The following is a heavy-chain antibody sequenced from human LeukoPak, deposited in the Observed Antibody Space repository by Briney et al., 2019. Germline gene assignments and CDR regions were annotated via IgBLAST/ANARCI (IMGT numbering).Heavy chain of an antibody. D-gene: IGHD3-10*01. Sequence: SDTLSLTCTVSGGSISSYYWIWIRQPPGKGLAWMGYIYYSGSTNYNPSLKRRVTISVDTSKNQFSLKLSSVTAADTAVYYCARQAVREVTQFDYWGQGTLVTVSS. V-gene: IGHV4-59*08. CDR3: ARQAVREVTQFDY. CDR2: IYYSGST. J-gene: IGHJ4*02. CDR1: GGSISSYY.